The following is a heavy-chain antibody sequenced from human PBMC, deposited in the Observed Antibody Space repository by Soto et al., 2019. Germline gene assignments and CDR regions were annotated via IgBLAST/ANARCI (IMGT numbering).Heavy chain of an antibody. Sequence: EVQLLESAGGLEQPGGTLRLSCAASGFTVSNYAMSWVRQAPGKGLEWVATFTRSGNTYYADSVKGRFTISRDNSKNTLYLQMDSLRAEHTAIYYCAREFPPGSPNYDYLVLGTLVTVSS. V-gene: IGHV3-23*01. D-gene: IGHD3-10*01. CDR2: FTRSGNT. CDR3: AREFPPGSPNYDY. CDR1: GFTVSNYA. J-gene: IGHJ4*02.